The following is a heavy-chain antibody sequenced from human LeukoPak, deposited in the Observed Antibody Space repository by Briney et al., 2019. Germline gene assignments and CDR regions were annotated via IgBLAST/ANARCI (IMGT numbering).Heavy chain of an antibody. CDR2: IYSGGST. V-gene: IGHV3-66*01. CDR3: AREAGYGSSSQYFDY. D-gene: IGHD6-6*01. Sequence: GGSVRLSCAVSGFTVSGTYMSWVRQAPGKGLEWVSVIYSGGSTYYADSVKGRFTISRDNSKNTLYLQMNSLRAEDTAVYYCAREAGYGSSSQYFDYWGQGTLVTVSS. CDR1: GFTVSGTY. J-gene: IGHJ4*02.